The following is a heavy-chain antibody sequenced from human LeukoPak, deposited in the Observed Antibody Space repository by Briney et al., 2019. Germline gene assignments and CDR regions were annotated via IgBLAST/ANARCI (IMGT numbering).Heavy chain of an antibody. V-gene: IGHV1-2*06. CDR2: INPNSGGT. D-gene: IGHD3-16*02. CDR3: ALGGVIYFYYYYYMDV. J-gene: IGHJ6*03. Sequence: ASVKVSCKASGYTFTGYYMHWLRQAPGQGLEWMGRINPNSGGTNYAQKFQGRVTMTRDTSISTAYMELSRLGSDDTAVYYCALGGVIYFYYYYYMDVWGKGTTVTVSS. CDR1: GYTFTGYY.